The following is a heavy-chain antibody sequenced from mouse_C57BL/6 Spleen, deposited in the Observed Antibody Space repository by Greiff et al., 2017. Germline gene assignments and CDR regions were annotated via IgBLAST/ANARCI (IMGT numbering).Heavy chain of an antibody. J-gene: IGHJ3*01. CDR3: ARGALLTEGFAY. V-gene: IGHV5-16*01. CDR1: GFTFSDYY. D-gene: IGHD4-1*01. Sequence: EVQLVESEGGLVQPGSSMKLSCTASGFTFSDYYMAWVRQVPEKGLEWVANINYDGSSTYYLDALKSRFIISRDNAKNILYLQMSSLKSEDTATYYCARGALLTEGFAYWGQGTLVTVSA. CDR2: INYDGSST.